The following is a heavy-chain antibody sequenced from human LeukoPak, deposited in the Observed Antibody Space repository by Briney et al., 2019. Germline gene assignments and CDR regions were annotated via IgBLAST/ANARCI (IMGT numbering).Heavy chain of an antibody. D-gene: IGHD3-3*01. V-gene: IGHV3-15*01. Sequence: PGGSLRLSCAASGFTFSNAWMSWVRQAPGKGLEWVGRIKSKTDGGTTDYAAPVKGRFTISRDDSKNTLYLQMNSLKTEDTAVYYCTTQIRTIFGVVAHYGMDVWGQGTTVTVSS. J-gene: IGHJ6*02. CDR1: GFTFSNAW. CDR2: IKSKTDGGTT. CDR3: TTQIRTIFGVVAHYGMDV.